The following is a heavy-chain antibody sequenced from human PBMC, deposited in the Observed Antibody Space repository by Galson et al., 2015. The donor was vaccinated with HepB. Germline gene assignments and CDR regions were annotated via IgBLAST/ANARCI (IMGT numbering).Heavy chain of an antibody. V-gene: IGHV3-7*03. Sequence: SLGLSCAASGFTFSSYWMSWVRQAPGKGLEWVANIKQDGSEKYYVDSVKGRFTISRDNAKNSLYLQMNSLRAEDTAVYYCARAEPVTPWIPSAFDYWGQGTLVTVSS. CDR2: IKQDGSEK. J-gene: IGHJ4*02. D-gene: IGHD4-11*01. CDR1: GFTFSSYW. CDR3: ARAEPVTPWIPSAFDY.